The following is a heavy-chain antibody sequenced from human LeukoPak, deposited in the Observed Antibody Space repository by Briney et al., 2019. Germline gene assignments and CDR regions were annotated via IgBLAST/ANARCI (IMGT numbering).Heavy chain of an antibody. CDR3: ARRESSGFFDY. Sequence: SETLSLTCTVSGGSISSYYWSWIRQPPGKGLEWIGYIFYSGSTNYNPSLKSRVTISLDTSKNQFSLNLSSVTAADTAVYYCARRESSGFFDYWGQGTLVTVSS. D-gene: IGHD6-19*01. V-gene: IGHV4-59*08. CDR2: IFYSGST. CDR1: GGSISSYY. J-gene: IGHJ4*02.